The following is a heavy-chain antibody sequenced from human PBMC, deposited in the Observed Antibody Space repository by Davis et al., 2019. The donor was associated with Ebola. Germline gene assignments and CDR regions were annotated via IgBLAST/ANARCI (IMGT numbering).Heavy chain of an antibody. CDR3: VRDFRETDL. J-gene: IGHJ5*02. CDR1: GFTFGNYH. D-gene: IGHD3-10*01. Sequence: PGGSLRLSCKASGFTFGNYHIHWVRQGPGKGLMWLSRIKPDGSSADYADSVKGRFTVSRDNAKNTGYLEMNNLTPDDTAVYYCVRDFRETDLWGQGSLVTVAS. V-gene: IGHV3-74*01. CDR2: IKPDGSSA.